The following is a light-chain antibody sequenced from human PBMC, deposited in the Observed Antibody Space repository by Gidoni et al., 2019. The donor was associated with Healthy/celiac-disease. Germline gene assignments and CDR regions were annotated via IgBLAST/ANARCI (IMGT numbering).Light chain of an antibody. V-gene: IGLV2-23*02. Sequence: QSALTQPASVSGSPVQSITISCTGTSSDVGSYNFVSWYQQHPGKAPKLMIYEVSKRPSGVSNRFSGSKSGNTASLTISGLQAEDEADYYCCSYAGSSTDVVFGGGTKLTVL. J-gene: IGLJ2*01. CDR3: CSYAGSSTDVV. CDR1: SSDVGSYNF. CDR2: EVS.